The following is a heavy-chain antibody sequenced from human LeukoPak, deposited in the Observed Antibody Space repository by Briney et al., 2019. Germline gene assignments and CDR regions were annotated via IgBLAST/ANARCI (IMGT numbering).Heavy chain of an antibody. V-gene: IGHV4-39*07. D-gene: IGHD5-12*01. CDR2: IYYSGST. Sequence: SETLSLTCTVSGGSISSSSYYWGWIRQPPGKGLEWIGSIYYSGSTYYNPSLKSRVTISVDTSKNQFSLKLSSVTAADTAVYYCARGGYDGNYYYMDVWGKGTTVTVSS. J-gene: IGHJ6*03. CDR3: ARGGYDGNYYYMDV. CDR1: GGSISSSSYY.